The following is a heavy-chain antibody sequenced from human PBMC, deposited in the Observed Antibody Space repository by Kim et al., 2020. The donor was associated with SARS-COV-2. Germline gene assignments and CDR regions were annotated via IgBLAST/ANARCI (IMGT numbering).Heavy chain of an antibody. J-gene: IGHJ4*02. CDR3: AKGAIVRGADHDY. D-gene: IGHD3-10*01. CDR2: ISYDGSNK. CDR1: GLTFINYG. V-gene: IGHV3-30*18. Sequence: GGSLRLSCAASGLTFINYGMHWVRQAPGKGLEWVAVISYDGSNKDYADSVKGRFTISRDNSKNTLYLQMNSLRAEDTAVYYCAKGAIVRGADHDYWGQGT.